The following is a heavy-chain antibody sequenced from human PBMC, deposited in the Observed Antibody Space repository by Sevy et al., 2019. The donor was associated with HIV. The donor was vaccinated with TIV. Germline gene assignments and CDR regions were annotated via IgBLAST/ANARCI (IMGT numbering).Heavy chain of an antibody. Sequence: SETLSLTCAVYGGSFSGYYWSWIRQPPGKGLEWIGEINHSGSTNYNPSLKSRVTISVDTSKNQFSLKLSSVTAADTAVYYCARGTATYCSGGSCRLRPQYWYFDLWGRGTLVTVSS. CDR2: INHSGST. CDR3: ARGTATYCSGGSCRLRPQYWYFDL. J-gene: IGHJ2*01. D-gene: IGHD2-15*01. CDR1: GGSFSGYY. V-gene: IGHV4-34*01.